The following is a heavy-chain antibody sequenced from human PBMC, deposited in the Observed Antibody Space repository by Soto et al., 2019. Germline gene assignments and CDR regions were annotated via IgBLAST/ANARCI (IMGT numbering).Heavy chain of an antibody. CDR1: GFSFSSYW. V-gene: IGHV3-7*04. Sequence: EVQLVESGGSLVQPGGSLRLSCAASGFSFSSYWMSWVRQAPGKGLEWVANIAHDGSETYYVDSVKGRFTISKDNAKNSLYLQMKSLRAEDTAVYYCAREDHSTYNYWGQGTLVTVSA. D-gene: IGHD4-4*01. CDR3: AREDHSTYNY. CDR2: IAHDGSET. J-gene: IGHJ4*02.